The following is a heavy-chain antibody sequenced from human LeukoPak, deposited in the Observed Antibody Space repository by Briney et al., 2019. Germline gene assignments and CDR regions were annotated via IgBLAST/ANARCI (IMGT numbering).Heavy chain of an antibody. CDR2: IKSKTDGGTT. Sequence: GGSLRLSCAASGFTFSNVWMSWVRQAPGKGLEWVGRIKSKTDGGTTDYAAPVKGRFTISRDDSKSIAYLQVNSLKTEDTAVYYCTGSFGELSFFAHWGQGTLVTVSS. CDR3: TGSFGELSFFAH. CDR1: GFTFSNVW. J-gene: IGHJ4*02. D-gene: IGHD3-10*01. V-gene: IGHV3-15*01.